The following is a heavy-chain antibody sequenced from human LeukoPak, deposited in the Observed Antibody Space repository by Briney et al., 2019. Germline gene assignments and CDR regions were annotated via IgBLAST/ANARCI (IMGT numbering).Heavy chain of an antibody. Sequence: PSETLSLTCTVSGGSISTSNYYWGWIRQPPGKGLEWIGNIFYSGSTYYSPSLRSRVTISLDTSRNQFSLKLNSVTAADTAVYYCARDRSLYSSSWYEPWFDPWGQGTLVTVSS. J-gene: IGHJ5*02. CDR1: GGSISTSNYY. D-gene: IGHD6-13*01. CDR3: ARDRSLYSSSWYEPWFDP. CDR2: IFYSGST. V-gene: IGHV4-39*07.